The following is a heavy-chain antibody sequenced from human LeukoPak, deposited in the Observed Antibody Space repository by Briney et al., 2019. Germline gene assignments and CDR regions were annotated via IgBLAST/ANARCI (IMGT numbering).Heavy chain of an antibody. J-gene: IGHJ4*02. V-gene: IGHV3-53*01. CDR1: GFTVSSNY. CDR3: ANYYDYVWGSYTPLDY. D-gene: IGHD3-16*01. Sequence: GGSLRLSCAASGFTVSSNYMSWVRQAPGKGLEWVSVIYSGGSTYYADSVKGRFTSSRDNSKNTLYLQMNSLRAEDTAVYYCANYYDYVWGSYTPLDYWGQGTLVTVSS. CDR2: IYSGGST.